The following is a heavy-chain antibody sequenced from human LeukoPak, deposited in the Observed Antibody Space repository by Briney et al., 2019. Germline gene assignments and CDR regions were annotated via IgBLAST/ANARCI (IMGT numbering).Heavy chain of an antibody. CDR3: AKDLGYNWNFDALDI. J-gene: IGHJ3*02. Sequence: GGSLRLSCVASGFRFSDYGMHWVRQAPGKGLEWVTFIRYDGSNKHSADSVKGRFTIPRDNSRNTLYLQMNSLRPEDTAVYYCAKDLGYNWNFDALDIWGQGTMVTVSS. CDR1: GFRFSDYG. V-gene: IGHV3-30*02. D-gene: IGHD1-1*01. CDR2: IRYDGSNK.